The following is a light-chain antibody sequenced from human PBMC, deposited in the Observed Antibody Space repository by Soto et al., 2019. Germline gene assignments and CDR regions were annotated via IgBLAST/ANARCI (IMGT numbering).Light chain of an antibody. J-gene: IGKJ1*01. Sequence: DIQMTQSPSSLSASVGDRVTITCRASQGISEHLVWYQQKPGKAPNLLIYDASNLESGVPSRFSGSGSGTEFTLTISSLQPDDFATYYCQQYNSYQWTFGQGTKVDIK. CDR1: QGISEH. CDR3: QQYNSYQWT. V-gene: IGKV1-5*01. CDR2: DAS.